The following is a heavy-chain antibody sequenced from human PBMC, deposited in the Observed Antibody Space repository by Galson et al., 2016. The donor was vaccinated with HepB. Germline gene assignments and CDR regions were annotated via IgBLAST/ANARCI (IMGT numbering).Heavy chain of an antibody. CDR3: AKELGSSRPFDY. J-gene: IGHJ4*02. D-gene: IGHD6-13*01. V-gene: IGHV3-23*01. CDR1: GFSFSSYG. Sequence: SLRLSCAASGFSFSSYGMGWVRQAPGKGLEWVSALSGSGVNTYYADSVKGRFTISRDNSRSTLSLQMNNLRVEDTAMYYCAKELGSSRPFDYWGQGTLVTVSS. CDR2: LSGSGVNT.